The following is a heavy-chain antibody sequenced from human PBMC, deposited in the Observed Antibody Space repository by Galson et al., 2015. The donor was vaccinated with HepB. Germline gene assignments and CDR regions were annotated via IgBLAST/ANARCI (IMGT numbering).Heavy chain of an antibody. J-gene: IGHJ6*02. CDR3: ARGSGSEPSLYYYYGMDV. D-gene: IGHD1-14*01. CDR2: ISSSSSYI. Sequence: SLRLSCAASGFTFSSYSMNWVRQAPGKGLEWVSSISSSSSYIYYADSVKGQFTISRDNAKNSLYLQMNSLRAEDTAVYYCARGSGSEPSLYYYYGMDVWGQGTTVTVSS. V-gene: IGHV3-21*01. CDR1: GFTFSSYS.